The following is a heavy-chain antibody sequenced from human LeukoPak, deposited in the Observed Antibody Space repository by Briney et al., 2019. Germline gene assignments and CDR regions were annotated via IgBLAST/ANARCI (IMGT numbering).Heavy chain of an antibody. V-gene: IGHV3-30*04. CDR2: ISYDGSNK. D-gene: IGHD1-26*01. CDR1: GFTFSSYA. Sequence: GGSLRLSCAASGFTFSSYAMHWVRQAPGKGLEWVAVISYDGSNKYYADSVKGRFTISRDNSKNTLYLQMNSLRAEDTAVYYCARERRVGATYYFDYWGQGTLVTVSS. CDR3: ARERRVGATYYFDY. J-gene: IGHJ4*02.